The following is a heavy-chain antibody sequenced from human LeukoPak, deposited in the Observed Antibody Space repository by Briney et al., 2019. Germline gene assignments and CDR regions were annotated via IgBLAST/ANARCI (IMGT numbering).Heavy chain of an antibody. CDR2: IKQDGSEK. D-gene: IGHD3-9*01. J-gene: IGHJ3*02. V-gene: IGHV3-7*03. Sequence: GGSLRLSCAASGFTFSSYWMSWVRQAPGKGLEWVANIKQDGSEKYYVDSVKGRFTISRDNAKNSLYLQMNSLRAEDTAVYYCAKDQQTYYDILTGSPHGYDAFDIWGQGTMVTVSS. CDR3: AKDQQTYYDILTGSPHGYDAFDI. CDR1: GFTFSSYW.